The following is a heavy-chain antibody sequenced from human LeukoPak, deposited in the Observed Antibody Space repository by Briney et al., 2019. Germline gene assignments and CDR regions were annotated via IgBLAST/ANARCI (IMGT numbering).Heavy chain of an antibody. Sequence: SETLSLTCTVSGGAITSTSYYWGWIRQPPGRGLEWIGTIYYSGSTYYNPSLESRVSVSVDTSKTQFSLKVTSVTAADTAVYYCARFSSSSGIFDYWGQGTLVTVSS. D-gene: IGHD6-6*01. CDR1: GGAITSTSYY. J-gene: IGHJ4*02. V-gene: IGHV4-39*07. CDR2: IYYSGST. CDR3: ARFSSSSGIFDY.